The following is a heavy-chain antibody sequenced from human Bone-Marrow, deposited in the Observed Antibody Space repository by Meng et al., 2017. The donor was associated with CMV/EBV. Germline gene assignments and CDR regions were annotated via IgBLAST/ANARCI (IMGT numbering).Heavy chain of an antibody. Sequence: SETLSLTCTVSGASISSYYWSWIRQPSGRGLEWIGNIHYSGSSNYNPSLKGRVTMSVATSEDQFSLRLNSVTAADTAVYYCARGHTDSGSFVGYYAMDVWGQGATVTGYS. V-gene: IGHV4-59*01. CDR3: ARGHTDSGSFVGYYAMDV. CDR1: GASISSYY. J-gene: IGHJ6*02. D-gene: IGHD1-26*01. CDR2: IHYSGSS.